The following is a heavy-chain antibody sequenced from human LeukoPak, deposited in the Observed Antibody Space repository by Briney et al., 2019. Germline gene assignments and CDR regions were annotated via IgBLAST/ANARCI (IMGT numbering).Heavy chain of an antibody. CDR1: GGSISSYY. J-gene: IGHJ3*02. V-gene: IGHV4-59*01. Sequence: SETLSLTCTVSGGSISSYYWSWIRQPPGKGLEWIGYIYYSGSTNYNPSLKSRVTISVDTSKNQFSLKLSSVTAADTAVYYCARIRRLVGDAFDIWGQGTMVTVSS. CDR3: ARIRRLVGDAFDI. CDR2: IYYSGST. D-gene: IGHD6-6*01.